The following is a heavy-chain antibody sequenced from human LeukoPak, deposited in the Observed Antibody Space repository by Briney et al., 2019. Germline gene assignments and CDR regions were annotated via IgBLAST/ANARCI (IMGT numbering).Heavy chain of an antibody. V-gene: IGHV4-39*07. CDR1: GGSISSSSYY. Sequence: SETLSLTCTVSGGSISSSSYYWGWIRQPPGKGLEWIGSIYYSGSTYYNPSLKSRVTISVDTSKNQFSLKLSSVTAADTAVYYCARVDSSSWDGAFDIWGQGTMATVSS. J-gene: IGHJ3*02. CDR3: ARVDSSSWDGAFDI. D-gene: IGHD6-13*01. CDR2: IYYSGST.